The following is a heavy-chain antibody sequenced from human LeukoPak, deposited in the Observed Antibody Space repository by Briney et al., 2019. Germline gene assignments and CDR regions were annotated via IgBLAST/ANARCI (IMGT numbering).Heavy chain of an antibody. CDR3: ARRAGAYSHPYDY. D-gene: IGHD4/OR15-4a*01. Sequence: GGSLRLSCTVSGFTVSSNSMSWVRQAPGKGLEWVSFIYSDNTHYSNSVKVRFTISRGNSKNTLYLHMNSLRVENTAVYYCARRAGAYSHPYDYWGQGTLVTVSS. J-gene: IGHJ4*02. V-gene: IGHV3-53*01. CDR2: IYSDNT. CDR1: GFTVSSNS.